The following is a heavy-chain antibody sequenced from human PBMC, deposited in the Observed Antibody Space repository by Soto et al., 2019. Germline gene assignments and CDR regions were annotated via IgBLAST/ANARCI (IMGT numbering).Heavy chain of an antibody. V-gene: IGHV3-23*01. D-gene: IGHD3-3*01. J-gene: IGHJ4*02. CDR2: IGGRGVST. CDR3: AKRGDDFWSGYYYYFDR. Sequence: GGSLRLSCAASGFTFSSYAMSWVRQAPGKGLEWVSAIGGRGVSTYYADSVKGRFTISRDNSKNTLYLQMNSLRVEDTAVYYCAKRGDDFWSGYYYYFDRWGLGTLVTVSS. CDR1: GFTFSSYA.